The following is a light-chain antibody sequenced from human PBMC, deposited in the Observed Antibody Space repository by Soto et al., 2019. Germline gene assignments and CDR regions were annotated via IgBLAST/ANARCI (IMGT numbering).Light chain of an antibody. CDR1: SSNIGAGYD. Sequence: QSVLTQPPSVSGAPGQRVTISCTGSSSNIGAGYDVHWYQQLPGRAPKLLIYGNSNRPSGVPDRFSGSKSGTSASLAITGLQAEDDAYYYCLAFGLSLSVVFGGGTKLTVL. J-gene: IGLJ2*01. CDR3: LAFGLSLSVV. CDR2: GNS. V-gene: IGLV1-40*01.